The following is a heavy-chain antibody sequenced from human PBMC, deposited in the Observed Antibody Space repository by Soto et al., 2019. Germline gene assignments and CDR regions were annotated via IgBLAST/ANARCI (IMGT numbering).Heavy chain of an antibody. CDR2: IYQSGVT. CDR3: AGMPYTSGLRFDP. D-gene: IGHD6-19*01. J-gene: IGHJ5*02. CDR1: GDSYSISTYS. Sequence: SETLSLTCNMSGDSYSISTYSWSWIRQPPGKALQWIGFIYQSGVTSYNPSLASRVSISLDRSNNQCSPKLKSVTAADTAVYFCAGMPYTSGLRFDPWGPGTLVTVSS. V-gene: IGHV4-30-2*01.